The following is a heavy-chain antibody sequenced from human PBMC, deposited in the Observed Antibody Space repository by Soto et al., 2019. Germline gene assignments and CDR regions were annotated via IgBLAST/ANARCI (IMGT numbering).Heavy chain of an antibody. D-gene: IGHD2-15*01. Sequence: GGSLRLSCAASGFTFSSYWMHWVRQAPGKGLVWVSHINSDGSGIEYADSVKGRFTISRDNAKSTLFLQMNSLRAEDTAVYYCARGGYCSGGSCYSGPYYFDNWGQGTLVTVSS. V-gene: IGHV3-74*03. CDR2: INSDGSGI. J-gene: IGHJ4*02. CDR3: ARGGYCSGGSCYSGPYYFDN. CDR1: GFTFSSYW.